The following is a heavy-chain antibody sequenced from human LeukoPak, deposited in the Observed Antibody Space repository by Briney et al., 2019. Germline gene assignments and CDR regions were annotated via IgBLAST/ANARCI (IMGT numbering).Heavy chain of an antibody. CDR1: GYTFTNFD. D-gene: IGHD3-9*01. Sequence: ASVKVSCKASGYTFTNFDINWVRQATGQGLEWMGWVNPNSGKTGYAQKFQGRVTITRNTSISTAYMELPSLRSEDTAVYYCAREVTGYDYWGQGTLVTVSS. J-gene: IGHJ4*02. CDR3: AREVTGYDY. CDR2: VNPNSGKT. V-gene: IGHV1-8*03.